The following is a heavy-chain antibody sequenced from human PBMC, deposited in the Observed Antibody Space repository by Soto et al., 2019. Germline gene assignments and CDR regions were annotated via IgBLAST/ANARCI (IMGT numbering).Heavy chain of an antibody. V-gene: IGHV3-11*01. Sequence: QVQLVESGGGLVKPGGSLRLSCAASGFTFSDYCMTWIRQAPGKGLEWVSYISSSGSTIYYADSVKGRFTISRDNAKNSLYLQMNSMRADDTAVYYCARDGTPPRYGDDYFDYWGQGTLVTVSS. CDR1: GFTFSDYC. D-gene: IGHD4-17*01. J-gene: IGHJ4*02. CDR3: ARDGTPPRYGDDYFDY. CDR2: ISSSGSTI.